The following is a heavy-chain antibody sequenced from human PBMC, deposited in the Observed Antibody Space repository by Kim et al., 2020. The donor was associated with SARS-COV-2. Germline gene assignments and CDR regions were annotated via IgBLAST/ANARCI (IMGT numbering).Heavy chain of an antibody. CDR2: ISTTGTII. V-gene: IGHV3-11*04. Sequence: GGSLRLSCAASGFTFSDYYMSWIRQAPGKGLEWLSYISTTGTIIYYAGSVKGRFTISRDSAKNSLYLQMNSLRAEDTAVYYCARGNYYGSGAYPDWIDPWGQGTLVTVSS. D-gene: IGHD3-10*01. CDR3: ARGNYYGSGAYPDWIDP. CDR1: GFTFSDYY. J-gene: IGHJ5*02.